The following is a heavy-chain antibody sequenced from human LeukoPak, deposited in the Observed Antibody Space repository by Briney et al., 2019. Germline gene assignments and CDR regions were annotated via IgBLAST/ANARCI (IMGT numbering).Heavy chain of an antibody. CDR1: GFTFRSFA. Sequence: GRSLRLSCAASGFTFRSFAMHWVRQAPGKGLEWVADISFDGSFRYYADSVKGRFTISRDNSKNTLYLQMNSLRAEDTAVYYCAKAHVLIGYYRDYYYYMDVWGKGTTVTISS. D-gene: IGHD3-9*01. CDR2: ISFDGSFR. CDR3: AKAHVLIGYYRDYYYYMDV. J-gene: IGHJ6*03. V-gene: IGHV3-30*18.